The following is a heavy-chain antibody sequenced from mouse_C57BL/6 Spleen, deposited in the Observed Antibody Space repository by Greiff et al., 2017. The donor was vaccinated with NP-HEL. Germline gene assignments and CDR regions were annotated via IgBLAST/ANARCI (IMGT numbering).Heavy chain of an antibody. V-gene: IGHV1-54*01. Sequence: QVQLQQSGAELVRPGTSVKVSCKASGYAFTNYLIEWVKQRPGQGLEWIGVINPGSGGTNYNEKFKGKATLTADESSSTAYMQLSSLTSEDSAVYFCARGGDLYAMDYWGQGTSVTVSS. CDR1: GYAFTNYL. CDR3: ARGGDLYAMDY. CDR2: INPGSGGT. J-gene: IGHJ4*01. D-gene: IGHD3-3*01.